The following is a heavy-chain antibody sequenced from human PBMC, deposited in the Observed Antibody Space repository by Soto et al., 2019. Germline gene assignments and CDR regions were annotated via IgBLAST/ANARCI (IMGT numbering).Heavy chain of an antibody. CDR1: GFTFSSYA. V-gene: IGHV3-30-3*01. CDR3: ARGDSGWYNGEGDYFDY. CDR2: ISYDGSNK. Sequence: QVQLVESGGGVVQPGRSLRLSCAASGFTFSSYAMHWVRQAPGKGLEWVAVISYDGSNKYYADSVKGRFTISRDNSKNTLYLQMNSLRAEDTAVYYCARGDSGWYNGEGDYFDYWGQGTLVTVSS. D-gene: IGHD6-19*01. J-gene: IGHJ4*02.